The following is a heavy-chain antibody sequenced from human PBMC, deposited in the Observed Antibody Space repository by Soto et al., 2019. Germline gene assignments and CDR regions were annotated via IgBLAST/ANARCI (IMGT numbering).Heavy chain of an antibody. CDR3: ARDSNSGIAAAGNYYYGMDV. D-gene: IGHD6-13*01. CDR2: LSRSSSYI. J-gene: IGHJ6*02. Sequence: PRWSVRLSWAASVFTFSSYSMNWARQSPGKGLEWVSSLSRSSSYIYYADSVKGRFTISRDNAKTSLYLQMNSLRAEDTAVSHCARDSNSGIAAAGNYYYGMDVWGQGTAVTVSS. CDR1: VFTFSSYS. V-gene: IGHV3-21*01.